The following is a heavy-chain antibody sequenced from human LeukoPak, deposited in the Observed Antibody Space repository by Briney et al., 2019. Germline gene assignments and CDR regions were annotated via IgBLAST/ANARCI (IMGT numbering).Heavy chain of an antibody. Sequence: KTSETLSLTCAVYGGSFSGYYWSWIRQPPGKGLEWIGEINHSGSTNYNPSLKSRVTISVDTSKNQFSLKLSSVTAADTAVYYCARGSVHSFGVVTSDAFDIWGQGTKVTVSS. V-gene: IGHV4-34*01. CDR3: ARGSVHSFGVVTSDAFDI. D-gene: IGHD3-3*01. CDR1: GGSFSGYY. CDR2: INHSGST. J-gene: IGHJ3*02.